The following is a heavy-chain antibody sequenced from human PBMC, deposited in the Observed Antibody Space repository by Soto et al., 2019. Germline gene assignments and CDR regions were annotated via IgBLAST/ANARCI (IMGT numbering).Heavy chain of an antibody. CDR1: GFTFNTYA. CDR3: AKKMPLGGILGAEPLDY. V-gene: IGHV3-23*01. Sequence: DVQLLESGGGLVQPGGSLRLSCAASGFTFNTYAITWIRQAPGKGLEWVVTVSDSGETSLSADSVKGRFTISRDNSRKTWYLQMNRRRPEDTATYYCAKKMPLGGILGAEPLDYWGQGTLVTVSS. D-gene: IGHD1-26*01. CDR2: VSDSGETS. J-gene: IGHJ4*02.